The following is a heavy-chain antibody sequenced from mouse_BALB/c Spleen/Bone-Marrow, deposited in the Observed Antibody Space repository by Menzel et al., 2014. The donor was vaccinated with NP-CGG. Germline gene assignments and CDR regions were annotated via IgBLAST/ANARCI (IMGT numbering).Heavy chain of an antibody. CDR1: GYAFTNYL. D-gene: IGHD2-12*01. CDR3: ARLRRGGFYTMDY. V-gene: IGHV1-54*01. J-gene: IGHJ4*01. Sequence: QVQLKDSGAEVVRPGTSVKVSCKASGYAFTNYLIEWVKQRPGQGLEWIGVINPGSGGTNYNEKFKGKATLTAGKSSSTAYMQFSSLTSDDSAVYFCARLRRGGFYTMDYWGQGTSVTVSS. CDR2: INPGSGGT.